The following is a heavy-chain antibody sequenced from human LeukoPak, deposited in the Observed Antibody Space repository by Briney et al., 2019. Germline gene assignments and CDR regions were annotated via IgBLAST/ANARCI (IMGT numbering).Heavy chain of an antibody. J-gene: IGHJ6*02. D-gene: IGHD6-13*01. CDR2: IYYSGST. CDR1: GGSISSSSYY. Sequence: SETLSLTCTVSGGSISSSSYYWGWIRQPPGKGLEWIGSIYYSGSTYYNPSLKSRVTISVDTSKNQFSLKLSSVTAADTAVYYCARVAAAGSTRKYYYYGMDVWGQGTTVTVSS. V-gene: IGHV4-39*01. CDR3: ARVAAAGSTRKYYYYGMDV.